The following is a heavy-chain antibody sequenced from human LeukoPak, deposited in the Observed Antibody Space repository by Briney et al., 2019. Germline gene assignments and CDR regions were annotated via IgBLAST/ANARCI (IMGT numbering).Heavy chain of an antibody. CDR3: ARETSQKGAHYMDV. Sequence: PGGSLRLSCAASGFTFSSYAMHWVRQAPGKGLEWVALISYDESNTFYADSVKGRFTISRDNSKNTLYLQMNSLRVEDTAVYYCARETSQKGAHYMDVWGKGTTVTISS. CDR2: ISYDESNT. J-gene: IGHJ6*03. V-gene: IGHV3-30*04. CDR1: GFTFSSYA. D-gene: IGHD3-16*01.